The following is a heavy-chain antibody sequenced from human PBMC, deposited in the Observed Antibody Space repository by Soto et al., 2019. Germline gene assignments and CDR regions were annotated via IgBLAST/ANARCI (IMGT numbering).Heavy chain of an antibody. Sequence: QVQLQESGPGLVKPSQTLSLTCTVSGGSISSGGYYWSWIRQHPGKGLECIGYIYYSGSTYYNPSLKSRVTVSVDTSKNQFSLKLSSVTAADTAVYYCARDSLSDNHYYYGMDVWGHGTTVTVSS. J-gene: IGHJ6*02. V-gene: IGHV4-31*03. CDR3: ARDSLSDNHYYYGMDV. D-gene: IGHD1-20*01. CDR1: GGSISSGGYY. CDR2: IYYSGST.